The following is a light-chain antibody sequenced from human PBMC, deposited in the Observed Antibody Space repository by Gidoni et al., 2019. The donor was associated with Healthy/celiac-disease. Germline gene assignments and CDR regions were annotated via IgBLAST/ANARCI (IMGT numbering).Light chain of an antibody. V-gene: IGKV3-11*01. Sequence: IVLPQSPATLSLSPGERATLSSRASQSVSSYLAWYQQTPGQAPRLLIYDASNRATGIPARFSGSGSWTDFTLTISSLEPEDFAVYYCQQRSNWPTWTFGQGTKVEIK. J-gene: IGKJ1*01. CDR2: DAS. CDR3: QQRSNWPTWT. CDR1: QSVSSY.